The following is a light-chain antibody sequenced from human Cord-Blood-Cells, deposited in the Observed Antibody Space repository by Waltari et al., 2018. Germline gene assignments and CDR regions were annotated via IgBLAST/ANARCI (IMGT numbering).Light chain of an antibody. CDR3: CSYAGSVV. CDR2: EGR. V-gene: IGLV2-23*01. J-gene: IGLJ2*01. CDR1: SSDVGSYNL. Sequence: QSALTQPASVSGSPGQSITISCTGTSSDVGSYNLVSWYQQHPGKAAKLMIYEGRKRPSGVSNRFSGSKSGNTASLTISGLQAEDEADYYCCSYAGSVVFGGGTKLTV.